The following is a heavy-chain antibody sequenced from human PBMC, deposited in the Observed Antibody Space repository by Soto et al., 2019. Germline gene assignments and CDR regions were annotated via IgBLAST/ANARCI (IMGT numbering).Heavy chain of an antibody. D-gene: IGHD6-19*01. CDR1: GGSVSSGSYY. V-gene: IGHV4-61*01. CDR2: IYYSGST. Sequence: SETLSLTCTVSGGSVSSGSYYWSWIRQPPGKGLEWIGYIYYSGSTNYNPSLKSRVTISVDTSKNQFSLKLSSVTDADTAVYYCARVLGSGWYLDYWGQGTLVTVSS. CDR3: ARVLGSGWYLDY. J-gene: IGHJ4*02.